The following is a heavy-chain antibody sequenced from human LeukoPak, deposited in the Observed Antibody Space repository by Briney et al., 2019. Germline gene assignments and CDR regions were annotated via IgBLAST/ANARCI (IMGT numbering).Heavy chain of an antibody. CDR3: ARDARIVGATNYLDY. Sequence: GASVKVSCKASGYTFTSYGISWVRQAPGQGLEWMGGIIPIFGTANYAQKFQGRVTITADESTSTAYMELSSLRSEDTAVYYCARDARIVGATNYLDYWGQGTLVTVSS. V-gene: IGHV1-69*13. J-gene: IGHJ4*02. D-gene: IGHD1-26*01. CDR2: IIPIFGTA. CDR1: GYTFTSYG.